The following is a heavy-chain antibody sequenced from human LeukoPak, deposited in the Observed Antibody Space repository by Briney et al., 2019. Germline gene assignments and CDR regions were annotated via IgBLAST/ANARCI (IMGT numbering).Heavy chain of an antibody. J-gene: IGHJ4*02. V-gene: IGHV4-39*07. CDR1: GGSISSSSYY. D-gene: IGHD3-3*01. Sequence: PSETLSLTCTVSGGSISSSSYYWGWIRQPPGKGLEWIGEISHSGSTNYNPSLKSRVIISVDKSKNQFSLKLSSVTAADTAVYYCARDSSADYDFWSAYPSPVSYFDSWGQGTLVTVSS. CDR3: ARDSSADYDFWSAYPSPVSYFDS. CDR2: ISHSGST.